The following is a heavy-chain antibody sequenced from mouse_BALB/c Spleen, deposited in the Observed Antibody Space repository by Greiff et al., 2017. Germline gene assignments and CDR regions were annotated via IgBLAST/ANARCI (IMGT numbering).Heavy chain of an antibody. J-gene: IGHJ4*01. CDR2: INPGSGGT. D-gene: IGHD2-3*01. CDR3: AREGDDGYYGYAMDY. CDR1: GYAFTNYL. Sequence: QVQLQQSGAELVRPGTSVKVSCKASGYAFTNYLIEWVKQRPGQGLEWIGVINPGSGGTNYNEKFKGKATLTADKSSSTAYMQLSSLTSDDSAVYFCAREGDDGYYGYAMDYWGQGTSVTVSS. V-gene: IGHV1-54*01.